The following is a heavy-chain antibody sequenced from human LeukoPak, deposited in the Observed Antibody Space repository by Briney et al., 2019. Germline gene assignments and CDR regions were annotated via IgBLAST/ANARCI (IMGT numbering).Heavy chain of an antibody. V-gene: IGHV3-7*01. CDR2: IKQDGSEK. CDR3: ARAIYGSGSFYYYYYMDV. D-gene: IGHD3-10*01. J-gene: IGHJ6*03. CDR1: GFTFSSYW. Sequence: PGGSLRLSCAASGFTFSSYWMSWVRQAPGKGLEWVANIKQDGSEKYYVDSVKGRFTISRDNAKNSLYLQMNSLRAEDTAVNYCARAIYGSGSFYYYYYMDVWGKGTTVTVSS.